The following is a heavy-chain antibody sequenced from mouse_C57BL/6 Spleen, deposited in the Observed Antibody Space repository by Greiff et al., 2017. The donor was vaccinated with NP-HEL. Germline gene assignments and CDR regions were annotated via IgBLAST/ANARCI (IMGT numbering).Heavy chain of an antibody. CDR3: ARPDDYDRYFDY. J-gene: IGHJ2*01. CDR2: ISSGGSYT. CDR1: GFTFSSYG. Sequence: EVMLVESGGDLVKPGGSLKLSCAASGFTFSSYGMSWVRQTPDKRLEWVATISSGGSYTYYPDSVKGRFTISRDNAKNTLYLQMSSLKSEDTAMYYCARPDDYDRYFDYWGQGTTLTVSS. V-gene: IGHV5-6*01. D-gene: IGHD2-4*01.